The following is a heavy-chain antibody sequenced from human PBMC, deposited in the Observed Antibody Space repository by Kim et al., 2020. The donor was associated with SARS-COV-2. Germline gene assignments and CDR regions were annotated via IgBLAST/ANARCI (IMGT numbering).Heavy chain of an antibody. CDR2: IYYSGST. CDR3: ARHPDTAMVEVGGWYFDL. Sequence: SETLSLTCTVSGGSISSYYWSWIRQPPGKGLEWIGYIYYSGSTNYNPSPKSRVTISVDTSKNQFSLKLSSVTAADTAVYYCARHPDTAMVEVGGWYFDLWGRGTLVTVSS. V-gene: IGHV4-59*08. CDR1: GGSISSYY. J-gene: IGHJ2*01. D-gene: IGHD5-18*01.